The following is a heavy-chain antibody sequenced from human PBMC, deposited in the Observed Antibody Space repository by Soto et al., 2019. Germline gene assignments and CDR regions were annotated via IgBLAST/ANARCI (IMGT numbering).Heavy chain of an antibody. CDR3: ARHKLDYLARDVFDI. D-gene: IGHD3-10*01. V-gene: IGHV4-4*08. J-gene: IGHJ3*02. Sequence: SETLSLTCTVSGVFISNYHWSWIRQPPGKGLEWIGYIYSGNTNYNPSLKSRLTISLDTSKSQFSLRLTSVTAADTAVYYCARHKLDYLARDVFDIWGQGTMVTVSS. CDR2: IYSGNT. CDR1: GVFISNYH.